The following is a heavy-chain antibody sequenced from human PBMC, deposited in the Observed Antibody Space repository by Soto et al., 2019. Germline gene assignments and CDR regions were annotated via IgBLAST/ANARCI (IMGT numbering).Heavy chain of an antibody. Sequence: PSETLSLTCTVSGVSISNNYWSWIRQPPGKGLEWIGYIYYNGNTNYNPSLKSRVTMSVDTSRNQISLKLTTVTAADTAVYYCTRASWYSEYWGQGTLVTVSS. J-gene: IGHJ4*02. CDR3: TRASWYSEY. V-gene: IGHV4-59*01. D-gene: IGHD2-15*01. CDR1: GVSISNNY. CDR2: IYYNGNT.